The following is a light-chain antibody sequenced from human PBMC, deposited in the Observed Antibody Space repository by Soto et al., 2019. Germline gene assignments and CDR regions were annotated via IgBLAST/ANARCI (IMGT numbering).Light chain of an antibody. Sequence: DIQMSQSPPTLSASVGDRVTITCRASQNVDNWVAWYQQKPGKAPKFLIYDASNLESGVPSRFSGRGSGTEFTLTISSLQPDDFATYYCQRYNSNSRTFGQGTRV. CDR1: QNVDNW. J-gene: IGKJ1*01. CDR2: DAS. CDR3: QRYNSNSRT. V-gene: IGKV1-5*01.